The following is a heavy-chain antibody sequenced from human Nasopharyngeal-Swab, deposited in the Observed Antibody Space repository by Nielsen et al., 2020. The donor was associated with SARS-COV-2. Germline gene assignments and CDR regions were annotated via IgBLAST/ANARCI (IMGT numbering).Heavy chain of an antibody. D-gene: IGHD3-22*01. V-gene: IGHV4-34*09. CDR3: ARDCKDSRGHYFDY. Sequence: WIRQPPGKGLEWIGEINHSGSTNYNPSLKSRVTISVDTSKNQFSLKLSSVTAADTGVYYCARDCKDSRGHYFDYWGQGTLVTVSS. J-gene: IGHJ4*02. CDR2: INHSGST.